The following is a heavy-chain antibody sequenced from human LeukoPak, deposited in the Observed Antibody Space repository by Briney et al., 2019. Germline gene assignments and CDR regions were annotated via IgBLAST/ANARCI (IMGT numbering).Heavy chain of an antibody. CDR1: GLNLRGHT. CDR2: ISNSSTYI. Sequence: GGSLRLSCAASGLNLRGHTMICVRPAPGGGLEWGSSISNSSTYIYYADSVKGRFTISRDNVQNSLSLQMNSLRAEDTAVYYCARWVCSSTSCFYFDYWGQGSLVVVSS. J-gene: IGHJ4*02. CDR3: ARWVCSSTSCFYFDY. V-gene: IGHV3-21*01. D-gene: IGHD2-2*01.